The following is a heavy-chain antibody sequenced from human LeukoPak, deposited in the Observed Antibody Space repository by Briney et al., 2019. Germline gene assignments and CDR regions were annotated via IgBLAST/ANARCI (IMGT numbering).Heavy chain of an antibody. J-gene: IGHJ4*02. CDR1: GDPISTYY. CDR3: AKVGHYDFWTDY. CDR2: MYTSGST. D-gene: IGHD3-3*01. V-gene: IGHV4-4*07. Sequence: SETLSLTCTVSGDPISTYYWSWIRQPAGKGLEWIGRMYTSGSTNYNPSLKSRVTMSVDTSKSQFSLKLSSVTAADTAVYYCAKVGHYDFWTDYWGQGTLVTVSS.